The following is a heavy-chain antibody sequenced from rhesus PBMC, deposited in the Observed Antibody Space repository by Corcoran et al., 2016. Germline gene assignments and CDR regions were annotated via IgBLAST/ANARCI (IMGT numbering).Heavy chain of an antibody. V-gene: IGHV4-169*01. J-gene: IGHJ6*01. CDR1: GGSISSSY. Sequence: QLQLQESGPGLVKPSETLSVTCAGSGGSISSSYWSWIRQDPGKGLEWIGYIYGSGSSTNYNPSLKSRVTLSVDTSKNQLSLKLSSVTAADTAVYYCARPSNGLDSWGQGVVVTVSS. CDR3: ARPSNGLDS. D-gene: IGHD3-9*01. CDR2: IYGSGSST.